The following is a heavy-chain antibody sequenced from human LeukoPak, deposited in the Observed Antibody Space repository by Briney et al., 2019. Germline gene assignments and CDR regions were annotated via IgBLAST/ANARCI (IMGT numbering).Heavy chain of an antibody. CDR2: IKEDGSDK. V-gene: IGHV3-7*01. J-gene: IGHJ4*02. D-gene: IGHD5-12*01. CDR1: GFTFSTYW. CDR3: AKGGHFNFDY. Sequence: GGSLRLSCAASGFTFSTYWMKWVRQAPAKGLEWVASIKEDGSDKYYVDSVKGRFSISRDNAKNSLYLQMNSLRTEDTAVYYCAKGGHFNFDYWGQGTLVTVSS.